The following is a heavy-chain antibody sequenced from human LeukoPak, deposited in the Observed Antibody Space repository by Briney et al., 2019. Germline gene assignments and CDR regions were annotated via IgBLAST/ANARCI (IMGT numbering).Heavy chain of an antibody. J-gene: IGHJ4*02. CDR1: GASMTSYH. CDR3: ARYGTTWYAIDS. CDR2: IFYTGST. V-gene: IGHV4-59*08. Sequence: SETLSLTRTVSGASMTSYHWFWIRQPPGKGLEWIGHIFYTGSTTYNPSLKSRLTISINTSKNQFSLRLTSVTAADTAMYYCARYGTTWYAIDSWGQGTLVTVSS. D-gene: IGHD6-13*01.